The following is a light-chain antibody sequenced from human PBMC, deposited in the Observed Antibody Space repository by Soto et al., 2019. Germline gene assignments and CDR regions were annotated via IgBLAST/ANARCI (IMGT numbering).Light chain of an antibody. CDR1: QSISTW. J-gene: IGKJ1*01. CDR2: DVS. Sequence: DIQMTQSPSTLSASVGDRVTITCRASQSISTWLAWYQQKPGKAPTLLIYDVSSLESGVPSRFSGSGSGTEFTITISSLQPDVCAIYYCQQYNTLWTFGQGTKVEIK. V-gene: IGKV1-5*01. CDR3: QQYNTLWT.